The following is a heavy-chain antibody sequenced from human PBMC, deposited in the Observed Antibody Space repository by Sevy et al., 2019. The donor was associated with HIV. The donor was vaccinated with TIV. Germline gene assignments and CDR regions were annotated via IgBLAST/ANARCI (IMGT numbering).Heavy chain of an antibody. J-gene: IGHJ5*02. V-gene: IGHV3-23*01. Sequence: GGSLRLSCAASGFTFSSYAMSWVRQAPGKGLEWVSAISGSGGSTYYADSVKGRFTISRDNSKNTQYLQMNSMRAEDTAVNDGAKGSSEFGYNWFDPWGQGTLVTVSS. CDR3: AKGSSEFGYNWFDP. CDR2: ISGSGGST. CDR1: GFTFSSYA. D-gene: IGHD3-16*01.